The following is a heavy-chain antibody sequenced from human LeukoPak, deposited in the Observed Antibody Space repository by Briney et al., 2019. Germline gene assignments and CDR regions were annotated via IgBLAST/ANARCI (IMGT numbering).Heavy chain of an antibody. Sequence: PGGSLRLSCAASGFTFDDDGMSWARQAPGKGLEWVSGINWDGGSTGYADSVKGRFTISRDNAKNFLYLQMNSLRAEDTALYYCARTVSSAGWSDDAFDIWGQGTMVTVSS. CDR2: INWDGGST. V-gene: IGHV3-20*04. J-gene: IGHJ3*02. CDR3: ARTVSSAGWSDDAFDI. D-gene: IGHD6-19*01. CDR1: GFTFDDDG.